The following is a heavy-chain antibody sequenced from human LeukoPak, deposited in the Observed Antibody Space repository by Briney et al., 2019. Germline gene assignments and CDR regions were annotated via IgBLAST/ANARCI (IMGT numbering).Heavy chain of an antibody. CDR2: ICSGGTT. D-gene: IGHD5-24*01. V-gene: IGHV3-53*01. Sequence: GGSLRLSCAASGFTVSSNYMSWVRQAPGKGLEWVSVICSGGTTYYSDSVRGRFTISRDNSKNTLYLQMNSLTADDTAVYYCARIDGSDDYWGQGTLVTVSS. J-gene: IGHJ4*02. CDR1: GFTVSSNY. CDR3: ARIDGSDDY.